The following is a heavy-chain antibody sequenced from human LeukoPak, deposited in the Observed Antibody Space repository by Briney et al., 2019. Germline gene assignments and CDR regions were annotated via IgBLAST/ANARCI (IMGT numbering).Heavy chain of an antibody. CDR3: ARDRGPSYYDFWSGGANYGMDV. J-gene: IGHJ6*02. Sequence: PGGSLRLSCAASGFTFSSYEMNWVRQAPGKGLEWVSYIGSSGSTIYYADSVMGRFTISRDNAKNSLYLQMNSLRAEDTAVYYCARDRGPSYYDFWSGGANYGMDVWGQGTTVTVSS. CDR1: GFTFSSYE. D-gene: IGHD3-3*01. V-gene: IGHV3-48*03. CDR2: IGSSGSTI.